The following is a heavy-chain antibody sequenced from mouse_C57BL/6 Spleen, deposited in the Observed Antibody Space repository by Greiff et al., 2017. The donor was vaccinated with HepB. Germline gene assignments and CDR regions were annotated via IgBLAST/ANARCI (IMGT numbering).Heavy chain of an antibody. Sequence: QVHVKQSGAELARPGASVKMSCKASGYTFTSYTMHWVNQRPGQGLEWIGYINPSSGYTKYNQKFKDKATLTADKSSSTAYMQLSSLTSEDSAVYYCAREENCTPFAYWGQGTLVTVSA. J-gene: IGHJ3*01. V-gene: IGHV1-4*01. CDR2: INPSSGYT. D-gene: IGHD4-1*01. CDR3: AREENCTPFAY. CDR1: GYTFTSYT.